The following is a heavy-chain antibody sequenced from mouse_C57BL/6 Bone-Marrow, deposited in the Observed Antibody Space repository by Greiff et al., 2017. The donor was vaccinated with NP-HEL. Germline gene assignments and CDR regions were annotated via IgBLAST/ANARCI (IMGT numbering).Heavy chain of an antibody. CDR3: ARHRYSNFDY. D-gene: IGHD2-5*01. J-gene: IGHJ2*01. CDR2: ISSGGSYT. CDR1: GFTFSSYG. V-gene: IGHV5-6*01. Sequence: VQLQQSGGDLVKPGGSLKLSCAASGFTFSSYGMSWVRQTPDKRLEWVATISSGGSYTYYPDSVKGRFTISRDNAKNTLYLQMSSLKSEDTAMYYCARHRYSNFDYWGQGTTLTVSS.